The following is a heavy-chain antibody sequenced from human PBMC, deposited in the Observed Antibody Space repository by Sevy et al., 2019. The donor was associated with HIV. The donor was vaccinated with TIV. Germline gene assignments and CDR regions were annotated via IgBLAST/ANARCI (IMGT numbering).Heavy chain of an antibody. J-gene: IGHJ6*02. D-gene: IGHD5-12*01. V-gene: IGHV3-48*02. CDR2: ISSSSSTI. CDR3: ARDGSGRWLQLSYGMDV. CDR1: GFTSSSYS. Sequence: GGSLRLPCAASGFTSSSYSMNWVRQAPGKGLEWVSYISSSSSTIYYADSVKGRFTISRDNAKNSLYLQMNSLRDEDTAVYYCARDGSGRWLQLSYGMDVWGQGTTVTVSS.